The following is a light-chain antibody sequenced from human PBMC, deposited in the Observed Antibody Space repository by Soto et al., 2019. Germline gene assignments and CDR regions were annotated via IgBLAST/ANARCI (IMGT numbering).Light chain of an antibody. CDR3: QQYGSSSYT. Sequence: EIVLTQSPGTLSLSPGEGTTLSCRASQSISSSYLAWYLQKPGQAPRLLIYAASSRATGIPDRFSGSGSGTDFTLTISRLEPEDFAGYYCQQYGSSSYTFGQGTQLEIK. V-gene: IGKV3-20*01. CDR1: QSISSSY. CDR2: AAS. J-gene: IGKJ2*01.